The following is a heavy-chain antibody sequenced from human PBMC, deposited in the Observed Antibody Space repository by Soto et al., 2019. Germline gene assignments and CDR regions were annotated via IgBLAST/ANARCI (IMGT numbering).Heavy chain of an antibody. Sequence: SETLSLTCAVSGGSISIGGYSWSWILQPPGKGLEWIGYIYHSGSTYYNPSLKSRVTISVDRSKNQFSLKLNSVTAADTAVYYCARVIAATDTISVWFDPWGQGTRVTVSS. D-gene: IGHD6-13*01. CDR1: GGSISIGGYS. J-gene: IGHJ5*02. CDR3: ARVIAATDTISVWFDP. V-gene: IGHV4-30-2*01. CDR2: IYHSGST.